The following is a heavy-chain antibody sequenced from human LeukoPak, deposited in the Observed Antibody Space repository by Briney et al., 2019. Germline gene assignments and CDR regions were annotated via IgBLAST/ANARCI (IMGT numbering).Heavy chain of an antibody. D-gene: IGHD6-19*01. CDR1: GFTFNRNA. CDR2: IGGSGDKT. Sequence: GGSLRPSCAAPGFTFNRNAISWVRQAPGKGLEGVSTIGGSGDKTFYADSVKGRFTISRDNSKNMVHLQMNSLTGEDTALYYCVRRGDASSGWGDHDFWGQGALVTVSS. J-gene: IGHJ4*02. V-gene: IGHV3-23*01. CDR3: VRRGDASSGWGDHDF.